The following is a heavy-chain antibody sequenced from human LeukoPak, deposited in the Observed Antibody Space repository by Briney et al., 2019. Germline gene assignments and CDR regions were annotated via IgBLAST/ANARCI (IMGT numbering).Heavy chain of an antibody. CDR2: ISGSGDST. J-gene: IGHJ4*02. CDR1: GFTFSSYG. V-gene: IGHV3-23*01. CDR3: AKSFRSTSLDY. Sequence: PGGSLRLSCAASGFTFSSYGMTWVRQAPGQGLEWVSAISGSGDSTYYADSVKGRFTISRDNSRNTLYLQMNSLRAGDTAVYYCAKSFRSTSLDYWGQGTLVTVSS. D-gene: IGHD2-2*01.